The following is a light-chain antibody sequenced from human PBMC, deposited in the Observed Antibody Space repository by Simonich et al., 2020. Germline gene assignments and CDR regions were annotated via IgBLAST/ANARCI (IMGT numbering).Light chain of an antibody. CDR2: WAS. CDR3: QQYNSYLYT. J-gene: IGKJ2*01. Sequence: DIVMTQSPDPLAVSLGERATINCKSSQSVLYSSNNKNYLAWYQKKPGQPPKLRIYWASTRESGVPDRFSGSGSGTDFTLTISSLQPDDFATYYCQQYNSYLYTFGQGTKLEIK. V-gene: IGKV4-1*01. CDR1: QSVLYSSNNKNY.